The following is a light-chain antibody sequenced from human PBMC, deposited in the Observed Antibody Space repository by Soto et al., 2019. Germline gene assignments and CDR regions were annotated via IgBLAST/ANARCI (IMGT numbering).Light chain of an antibody. CDR1: SSDIGTYNC. J-gene: IGLJ2*01. Sequence: QSALTQPPSASGSPGQSVTISCTGTSSDIGTYNCVSWYQQHPGKAPKLMIYEVSKRPSGVPDRFSGSKSGNAASLTISGLQADDEADYYCSSYAGSSNFVVFGGGNQLTVL. CDR3: SSYAGSSNFVV. CDR2: EVS. V-gene: IGLV2-8*01.